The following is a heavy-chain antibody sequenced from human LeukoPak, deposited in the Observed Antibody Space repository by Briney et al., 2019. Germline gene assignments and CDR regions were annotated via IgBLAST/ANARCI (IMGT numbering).Heavy chain of an antibody. CDR2: IRNDGSNK. CDR3: AKDPYYYDSSGYYNFDY. Sequence: GGSLRLSCAASGFTFSSYGMHWVREAPRKGLEWVAFIRNDGSNKYYADSVKGRFTISRDNSKNTLYLQMNSLRAEDTAVYYCAKDPYYYDSSGYYNFDYWGQGTLVTVSS. CDR1: GFTFSSYG. J-gene: IGHJ4*02. V-gene: IGHV3-30*02. D-gene: IGHD3-22*01.